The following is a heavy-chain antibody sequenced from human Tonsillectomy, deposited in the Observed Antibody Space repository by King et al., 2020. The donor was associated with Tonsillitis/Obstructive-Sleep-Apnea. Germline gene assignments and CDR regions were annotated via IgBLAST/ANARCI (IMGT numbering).Heavy chain of an antibody. V-gene: IGHV4-59*08. J-gene: IGHJ1*01. Sequence: QVQLQESGPGLVKPSETLSLTCTVSGGSISSYYWSWIRQPPGKGLEWIGSIYYSGSTNYNASLKSRVTISVDTSKSQFSLKLTSVTAADTAVYYCASRTTLVTPGYFHHWGQGTLVTVSS. CDR2: IYYSGST. D-gene: IGHD4-23*01. CDR3: ASRTTLVTPGYFHH. CDR1: GGSISSYY.